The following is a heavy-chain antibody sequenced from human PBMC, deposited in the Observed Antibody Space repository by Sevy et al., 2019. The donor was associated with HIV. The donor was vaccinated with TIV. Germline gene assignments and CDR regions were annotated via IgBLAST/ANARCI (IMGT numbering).Heavy chain of an antibody. CDR3: AKDRSNYYDSSGYDY. D-gene: IGHD3-22*01. Sequence: GGSLRLSCAASGFTFDDYTMHWVRQAPGKGLEWVSLISWDGGSTYCADSVKGRFTISRDNSKNSLYLQMNSLRTEDTALYYCAKDRSNYYDSSGYDYWGQGTLVTVSS. V-gene: IGHV3-43*01. CDR1: GFTFDDYT. CDR2: ISWDGGST. J-gene: IGHJ4*02.